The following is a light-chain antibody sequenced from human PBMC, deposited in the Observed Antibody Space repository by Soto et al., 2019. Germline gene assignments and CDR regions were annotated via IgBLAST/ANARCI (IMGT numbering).Light chain of an antibody. CDR2: DAS. Sequence: DIVLTQSPATLSLSPGDRATLSCRASQSVSSYLVWYQQKPGQAPRLLIYDASNRATGIPARVSGSGSGTDFTLTISSLEPEDFAVYYCQQRASWPWTFGQGTKVDIK. CDR3: QQRASWPWT. J-gene: IGKJ1*01. CDR1: QSVSSY. V-gene: IGKV3-11*01.